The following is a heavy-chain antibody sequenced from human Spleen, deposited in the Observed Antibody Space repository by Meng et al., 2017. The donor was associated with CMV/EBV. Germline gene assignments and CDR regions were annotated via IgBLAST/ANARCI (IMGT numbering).Heavy chain of an antibody. V-gene: IGHV4-39*07. CDR3: ARVTCGGDCLDYYYYYGVDV. Sequence: GSLRLSCTVSGGSISSSSYYWGWIRQPPGKGLEWIGSFYYSGSTYYNPSLESRVAISGGTSKSQFSLNLSSVTAADTAVYYCARVTCGGDCLDYYYYYGVDVWGQGTTVTVSS. J-gene: IGHJ6*02. D-gene: IGHD2-21*01. CDR2: FYYSGST. CDR1: GGSISSSSYY.